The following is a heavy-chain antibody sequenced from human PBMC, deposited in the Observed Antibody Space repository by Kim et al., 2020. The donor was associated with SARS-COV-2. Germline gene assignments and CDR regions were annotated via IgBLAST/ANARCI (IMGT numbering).Heavy chain of an antibody. J-gene: IGHJ4*02. Sequence: GGSLRLSCAASGFTVSSNYMSWVRQAPGKGLEWVSVIYSGGSTYYADSVKGRFTISRDNSKNTLYLQMNSLRAEDTAVYYCASYCGGDCYLFDYWGQGTLVTVSS. V-gene: IGHV3-66*02. CDR3: ASYCGGDCYLFDY. CDR2: IYSGGST. D-gene: IGHD2-21*02. CDR1: GFTVSSNY.